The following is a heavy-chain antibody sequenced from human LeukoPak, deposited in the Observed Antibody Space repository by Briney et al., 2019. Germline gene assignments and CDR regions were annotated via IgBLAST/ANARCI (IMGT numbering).Heavy chain of an antibody. D-gene: IGHD2/OR15-2a*01. CDR2: ISYDGSNK. CDR1: GFTFSSYA. J-gene: IGHJ4*02. Sequence: GGSLRLSCAASGFTFSSYAMHWVRQAPGKGLEWVVVISYDGSNKYYADSVKGRFTISRDNSKNTLYLQMNSLRAEDTAVYYCARDLSDYWGQGTLVTVSS. CDR3: ARDLSDY. V-gene: IGHV3-30-3*01.